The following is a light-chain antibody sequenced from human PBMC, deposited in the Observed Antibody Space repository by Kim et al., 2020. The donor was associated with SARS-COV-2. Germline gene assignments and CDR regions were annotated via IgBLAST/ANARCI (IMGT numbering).Light chain of an antibody. V-gene: IGKV1-17*01. CDR1: HGSKND. CDR3: LQHNNYPLT. J-gene: IGKJ4*01. CDR2: AAS. Sequence: ASITDSVTITCRASHGSKNDLDLYQQKRAEAPKRLIYAASTPQSGVPSMFCGSGSETGFSHTISSLQPEDFATYYCLQHNNYPLTFGRGTKVDIK.